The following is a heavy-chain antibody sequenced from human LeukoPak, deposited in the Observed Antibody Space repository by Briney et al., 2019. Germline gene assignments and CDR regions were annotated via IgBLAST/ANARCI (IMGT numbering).Heavy chain of an antibody. J-gene: IGHJ5*02. V-gene: IGHV3-48*02. CDR1: GFTFSSYS. Sequence: PGGSLRLSCAASGFTFSSYSMTWVRQAPGKGLEWVSYISSSSSTIYYADSVKGRFTISRDNAKNSLYLQMNSLRDEDTAVYYCARDQRSYDFWSGYSNWFDPWGQGTLVTVSS. CDR2: ISSSSSTI. CDR3: ARDQRSYDFWSGYSNWFDP. D-gene: IGHD3-3*01.